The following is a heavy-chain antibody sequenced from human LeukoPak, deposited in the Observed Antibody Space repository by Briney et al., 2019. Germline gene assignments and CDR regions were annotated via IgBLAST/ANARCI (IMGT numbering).Heavy chain of an antibody. Sequence: GGSLRLSCAASGLTFSSYAMHWVRQAPGKGLEWVAVISYDGSNKYYADSVKSRFTISRDNSKNTLYLQMNSLRAEDTAVYYCARDQLRFLEWSWDYWGQGTLVTVSS. D-gene: IGHD3-3*01. J-gene: IGHJ4*02. CDR2: ISYDGSNK. CDR3: ARDQLRFLEWSWDY. V-gene: IGHV3-30*04. CDR1: GLTFSSYA.